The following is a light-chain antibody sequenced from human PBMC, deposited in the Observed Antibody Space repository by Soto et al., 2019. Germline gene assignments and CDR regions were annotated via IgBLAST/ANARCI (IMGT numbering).Light chain of an antibody. V-gene: IGLV1-40*01. J-gene: IGLJ3*02. CDR3: QSYDSSLSAWV. CDR2: YNT. CDR1: NSNIGAGYD. Sequence: QSVLTQPPSVSGAPGQRVTISCTGKNSNIGAGYDVHWYQQLPGTAPKLLISYNTNRPSGVPDRFSGSKSGTSASLAITGLQAEDEADYYCQSYDSSLSAWVSGGGTKLTVL.